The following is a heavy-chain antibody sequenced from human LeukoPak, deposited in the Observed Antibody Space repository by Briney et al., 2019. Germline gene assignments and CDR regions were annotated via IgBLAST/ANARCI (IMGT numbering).Heavy chain of an antibody. J-gene: IGHJ4*02. CDR1: GYTFTSYG. Sequence: ASVKVSCKASGYTFTSYGISWVRQAPGQGLEWMGWISAYNGNTNYAQKLQGRVTMTTDTSTSTAYMELRSLRSDDTAVYYCARDQELYSSSSCFDYWGQGTLVTVSS. D-gene: IGHD6-6*01. V-gene: IGHV1-18*01. CDR3: ARDQELYSSSSCFDY. CDR2: ISAYNGNT.